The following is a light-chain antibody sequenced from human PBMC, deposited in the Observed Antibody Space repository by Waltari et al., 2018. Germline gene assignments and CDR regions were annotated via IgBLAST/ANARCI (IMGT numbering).Light chain of an antibody. CDR2: KVS. J-gene: IGKJ2*01. Sequence: DVVMTQSPLALPVTLGQPASISCTSSQSLVHSDGNTYLSWFQQRPGQSPRRLIYKVSNRYSGVPDRFSGSGSGTDFSLKISRVEAEDVAVYFCMQGAHWPYTFGQGTELEIK. V-gene: IGKV2-30*02. CDR3: MQGAHWPYT. CDR1: QSLVHSDGNTY.